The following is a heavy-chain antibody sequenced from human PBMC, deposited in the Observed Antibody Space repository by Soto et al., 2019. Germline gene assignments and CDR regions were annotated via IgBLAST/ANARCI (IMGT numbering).Heavy chain of an antibody. J-gene: IGHJ6*02. Sequence: SETLSLTFTVSGGSISSGDYYGIWIRQPPWKGLEWIGYIYYSGSTYYNPSLKSRVTISVDTSKHQLSLKLSSVTAADTAVYYCARAPNLYCGGDCYSSSYYYYYYGMDVWGQGPTVTVSS. CDR1: GGSISSGDYY. CDR3: ARAPNLYCGGDCYSSSYYYYYYGMDV. V-gene: IGHV4-30-4*01. CDR2: IYYSGST. D-gene: IGHD2-21*02.